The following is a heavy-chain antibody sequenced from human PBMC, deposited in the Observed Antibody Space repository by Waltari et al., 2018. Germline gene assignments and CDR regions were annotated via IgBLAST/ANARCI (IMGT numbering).Heavy chain of an antibody. D-gene: IGHD1-26*01. J-gene: IGHJ4*02. CDR3: AKRGSYFDD. CDR1: GFTFSSYD. CDR2: ISGSGDST. Sequence: EVQLLESGGGLVQPGGSLRLSCAASGFTFSSYDISWVRQAPGKGLWWVSFISGSGDSTYYAYSVRGRFTISRDNSKNTLYVQMNSLRAEDTAVYYCAKRGSYFDDWGQGTLVTVSS. V-gene: IGHV3-23*01.